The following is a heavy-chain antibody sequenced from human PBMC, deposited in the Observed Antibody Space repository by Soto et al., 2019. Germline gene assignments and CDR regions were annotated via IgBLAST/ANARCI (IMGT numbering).Heavy chain of an antibody. V-gene: IGHV4-4*07. Sequence: PSETLSLTCTISGGSISSNYCNWIRQFAGRGLEWIGRIYTSGGTNYNPSLKSRVTMSVDTSKKQFSLNLSSVTAADTAVYYCARGYFYGDTFDYWGQGTLVTVSS. D-gene: IGHD5-18*01. CDR3: ARGYFYGDTFDY. J-gene: IGHJ4*02. CDR2: IYTSGGT. CDR1: GGSISSNY.